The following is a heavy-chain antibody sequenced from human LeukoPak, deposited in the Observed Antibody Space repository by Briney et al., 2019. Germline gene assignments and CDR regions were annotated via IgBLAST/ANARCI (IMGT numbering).Heavy chain of an antibody. J-gene: IGHJ3*02. CDR1: GYTFTGYY. CDR2: INPNSGGT. D-gene: IGHD3-10*01. Sequence: ASVRVSCKASGYTFTGYYMHWVRQAPGQGLEWMGWINPNSGGTNYAQKFQGRVTMTRDTSISTAYMELRRLRSEDTAVYYCARAGPQPDAFDIWGQGTMVTVSS. V-gene: IGHV1-2*02. CDR3: ARAGPQPDAFDI.